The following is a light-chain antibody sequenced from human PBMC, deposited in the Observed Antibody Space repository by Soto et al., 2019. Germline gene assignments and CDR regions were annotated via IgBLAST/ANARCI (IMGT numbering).Light chain of an antibody. CDR2: EGS. V-gene: IGLV2-23*01. Sequence: QSVLTQPASVSGSPGQSITISCTGSSSDVGSYNLVSWYQQYPGKAPKLIIYEGSKRPSGVSNRFSGSKSGNTASLTISGLQGEDEADYHCCSYAGSSALFFGGGTKVTVL. CDR3: CSYAGSSALF. CDR1: SSDVGSYNL. J-gene: IGLJ2*01.